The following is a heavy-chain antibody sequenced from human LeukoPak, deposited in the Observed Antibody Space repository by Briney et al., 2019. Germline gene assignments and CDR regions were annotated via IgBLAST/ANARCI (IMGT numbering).Heavy chain of an antibody. J-gene: IGHJ4*02. D-gene: IGHD6-19*01. V-gene: IGHV4-34*12. CDR3: ARHRPYSSGWYKAYYFDY. CDR1: GGSLSGYF. Sequence: PSETLSLTCAVYGGSLSGYFWSWIRQSPGKGLEWIGEIIHNGTTNYNPSLKSRVTISGDTSKNQFSLNLISVTAADTAVYYCARHRPYSSGWYKAYYFDYWGQGTLVTVSS. CDR2: IIHNGTT.